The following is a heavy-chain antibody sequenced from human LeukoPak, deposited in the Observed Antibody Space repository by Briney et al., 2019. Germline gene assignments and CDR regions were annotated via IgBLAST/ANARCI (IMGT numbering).Heavy chain of an antibody. J-gene: IGHJ3*02. V-gene: IGHV1-18*01. CDR2: ISAYNGNT. CDR3: ARERIAATHDAFDI. Sequence: ASVKVSCKASGGTFSSYAISWVRQAPGQGLEWMGWISAYNGNTNYAQKLQGRVTMTTDTSTSTAYMELRSLRSDDTAVYYCARERIAATHDAFDIWGQGTMVTVSS. D-gene: IGHD6-13*01. CDR1: GGTFSSYA.